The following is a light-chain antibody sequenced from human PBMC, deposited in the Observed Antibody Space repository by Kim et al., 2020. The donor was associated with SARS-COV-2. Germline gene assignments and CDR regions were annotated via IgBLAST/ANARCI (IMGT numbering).Light chain of an antibody. CDR1: QSISTY. Sequence: EIVLTQSPATLSLSPGERATFSCRASQSISTYLAWYQQKPGQAPRLLIYDTSNRATGIPARISGSASGTDFTLTISSLESEDFAVYYCQQRYTWPRTFGQGTKVDIK. CDR3: QQRYTWPRT. V-gene: IGKV3-11*01. CDR2: DTS. J-gene: IGKJ1*01.